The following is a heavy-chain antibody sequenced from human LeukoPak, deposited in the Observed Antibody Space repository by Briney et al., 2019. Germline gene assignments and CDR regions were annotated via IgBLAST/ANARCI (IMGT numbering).Heavy chain of an antibody. CDR1: GFTFSNYA. CDR3: AKLGVTTPVDC. D-gene: IGHD4-17*01. CDR2: ISSSGVST. V-gene: IGHV3-23*01. J-gene: IGHJ4*02. Sequence: GGSLTLSCAASGFTFSNYAMSWVRQAPGKGLEWVSTISSSGVSTYYADSVKGQFTISRDNSKNTLYLQMNSLRAEDTAVYYCAKLGVTTPVDCWGQGTLVTVSS.